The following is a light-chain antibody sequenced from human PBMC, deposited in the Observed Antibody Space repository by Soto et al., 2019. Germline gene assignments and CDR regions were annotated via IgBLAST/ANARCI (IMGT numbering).Light chain of an antibody. CDR3: CSYAGSYILI. CDR1: SSDVGGYNY. CDR2: DVS. V-gene: IGLV2-11*01. J-gene: IGLJ2*01. Sequence: QSALTQPRSVSGSPGQSVTISCTGTSSDVGGYNYVSWYQQHPGKVPKLMIFDVSKRPSGVPDRFSGSKSGNTASLTISGLQAEDEADYNCCSYAGSYILIFGRGTQLTVL.